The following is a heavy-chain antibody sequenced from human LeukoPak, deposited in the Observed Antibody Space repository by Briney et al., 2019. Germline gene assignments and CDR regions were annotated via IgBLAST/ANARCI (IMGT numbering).Heavy chain of an antibody. V-gene: IGHV1-2*02. CDR2: INPDSGGT. CDR3: ARVPEFGVLTGYYRVSHWFDP. D-gene: IGHD3-9*01. CDR1: GYTFNDYY. J-gene: IGHJ5*02. Sequence: GASVKVSCKASGYTFNDYYMHWVRQAPGQGLEWMGRINPDSGGTDYAQKFQGRVTMTRDTSISTAYMELSRLRSDDTAVYYCARVPEFGVLTGYYRVSHWFDPWGQGTLVTVSS.